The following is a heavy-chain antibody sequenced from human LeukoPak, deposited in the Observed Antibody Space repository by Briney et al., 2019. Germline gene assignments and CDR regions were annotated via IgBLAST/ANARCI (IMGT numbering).Heavy chain of an antibody. V-gene: IGHV1-69*06. CDR2: IIPIFGTA. J-gene: IGHJ4*02. CDR1: GGTFSSYA. Sequence: GASVKVSCKASGGTFSSYAISWVRQAPGQGLEWMGGIIPIFGTANYAQKFQGRVTITADKTTSTAYMELSSLRSEDTAVYYCARANPERPGLGYFDYWGQGTLVTVSS. D-gene: IGHD1-14*01. CDR3: ARANPERPGLGYFDY.